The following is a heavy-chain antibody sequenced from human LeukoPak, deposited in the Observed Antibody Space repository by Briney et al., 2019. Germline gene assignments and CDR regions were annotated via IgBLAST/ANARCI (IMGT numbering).Heavy chain of an antibody. Sequence: SETLSLTCTVSGDSISSGDYYWSWIRQPAGKGLEWIGRIYTSGSTNYNPSLKSRVTMSVDTSKNQFSLKLSSVTAADTAVYYCARDRGGYYVFDYWGQGTLVTVSS. CDR1: GDSISSGDYY. V-gene: IGHV4-61*02. D-gene: IGHD3-22*01. CDR2: IYTSGST. J-gene: IGHJ4*02. CDR3: ARDRGGYYVFDY.